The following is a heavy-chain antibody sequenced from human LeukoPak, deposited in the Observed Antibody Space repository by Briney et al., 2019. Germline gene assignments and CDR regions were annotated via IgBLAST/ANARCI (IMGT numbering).Heavy chain of an antibody. CDR1: GGSFSGYY. J-gene: IGHJ5*02. D-gene: IGHD2-2*02. V-gene: IGHV4-34*01. CDR3: ARSRVVPAAILKSSFWFDP. Sequence: PSETLSLTCAVYGGSFSGYYWSWIRQPPGKGLEWIGAINHSGSTNYNPSLKSRVTISVDTSKNQFSLKLSSVTAADTAVYYCARSRVVPAAILKSSFWFDPWGQGTLVTVSS. CDR2: INHSGST.